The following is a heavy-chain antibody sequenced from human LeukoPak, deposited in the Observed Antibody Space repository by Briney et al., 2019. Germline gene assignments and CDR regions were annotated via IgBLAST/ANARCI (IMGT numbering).Heavy chain of an antibody. CDR1: GFTFSSYA. CDR2: ISYDGRNK. J-gene: IGHJ4*02. V-gene: IGHV3-30*04. CDR3: ARGDYGDLTF. D-gene: IGHD4/OR15-4a*01. Sequence: GGSLRLPCAASGFTFSSYALHWVRQAPGKGLEWLAVISYDGRNKYYADCVKGRFTISRDNSKNTLFMQMDSLRAEDTAVYYCARGDYGDLTFWGQGTLVTVSS.